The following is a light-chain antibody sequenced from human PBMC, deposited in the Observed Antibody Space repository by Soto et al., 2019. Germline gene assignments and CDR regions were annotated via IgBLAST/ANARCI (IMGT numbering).Light chain of an antibody. J-gene: IGKJ5*01. CDR2: DAS. CDR3: QQRSNWPIT. V-gene: IGKV3-11*01. CDR1: QSVSRY. Sequence: EVVLTQSAASVSLSPGERATLSCRASQSVSRYLAWYQQKPGPAPRLLIYDASNRATGIPARFSGSGSGTDFTLTLSRLDPEDFAVYYCQQRSNWPITFGQGTRLEIK.